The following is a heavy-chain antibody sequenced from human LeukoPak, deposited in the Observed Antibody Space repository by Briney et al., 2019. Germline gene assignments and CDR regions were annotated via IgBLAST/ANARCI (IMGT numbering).Heavy chain of an antibody. D-gene: IGHD6-6*01. Sequence: SDTLSLTCTVSGGSISSYYWSWIRQPPGKGLEWIGYIYYSGSTNYNPSLKSRVTISVDTSKKQFSLKLSSVTAADTAVYYCARGCSSSSGRPDYWGQGTLVTVSS. CDR3: ARGCSSSSGRPDY. V-gene: IGHV4-59*08. CDR1: GGSISSYY. J-gene: IGHJ4*02. CDR2: IYYSGST.